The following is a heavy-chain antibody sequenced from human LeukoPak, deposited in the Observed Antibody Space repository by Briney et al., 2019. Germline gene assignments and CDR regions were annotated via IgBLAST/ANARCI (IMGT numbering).Heavy chain of an antibody. CDR3: AGHDYDFWSGS. V-gene: IGHV4-59*01. CDR1: GGSISSYY. J-gene: IGHJ4*02. Sequence: PSETLSLTCTVSGGSISSYYWSWIRQPPGKGLEWIGYIYYSGSTNYNPSLKSRVTISVDTSKNQFSLKLSSVTAADTAVYYCAGHDYDFWSGSWGQGTLVTVSS. CDR2: IYYSGST. D-gene: IGHD3-3*01.